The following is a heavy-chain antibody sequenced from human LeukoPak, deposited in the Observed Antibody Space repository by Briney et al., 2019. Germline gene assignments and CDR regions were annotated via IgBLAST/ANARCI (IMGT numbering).Heavy chain of an antibody. D-gene: IGHD3-10*01. Sequence: SETLSLTCTVSGGSISSGNYYYSWIRQPAGKGLEWLGRIYTSGTTNYNPSLKSRVTISADTSKNQFSLKLSSVTAADTAVYYCARARRTYYYGSGSYLFDYWGQGTLVTVSS. CDR2: IYTSGTT. V-gene: IGHV4-61*02. CDR3: ARARRTYYYGSGSYLFDY. CDR1: GGSISSGNYY. J-gene: IGHJ4*02.